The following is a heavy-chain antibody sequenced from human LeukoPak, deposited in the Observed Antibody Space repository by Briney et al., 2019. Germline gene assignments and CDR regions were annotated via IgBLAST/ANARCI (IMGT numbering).Heavy chain of an antibody. CDR2: ISTTGGST. D-gene: IGHD4-23*01. CDR1: GFSFNNYA. CDR3: AKDWTTVVTPKGYYFDS. J-gene: IGHJ4*02. Sequence: GGSLRLSCAASGFSFNNYAMSWVRQAPGKGLEWVSAISTTGGSTYYADSVKGRFTISRDNSKNTLSLQMDSLRVEYTAVYYCAKDWTTVVTPKGYYFDSWGQGTLVTVSS. V-gene: IGHV3-23*01.